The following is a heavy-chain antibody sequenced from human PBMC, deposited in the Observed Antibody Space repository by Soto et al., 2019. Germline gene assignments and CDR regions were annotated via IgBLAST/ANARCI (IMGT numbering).Heavy chain of an antibody. CDR2: IYYSGST. D-gene: IGHD3-16*01. Sequence: QVQLQESGPGLVKPSETLSLTCTVSGGSISSYYWNWIRQPPGKGLEWIGHIYYSGSTNYNPSLKRXXTXSXXPPRTQYSLKVDSVTAADTAMYYCARRAERGWFGLWGQGTLVTVSS. J-gene: IGHJ5*02. CDR3: ARRAERGWFGL. V-gene: IGHV4-59*08. CDR1: GGSISSYY.